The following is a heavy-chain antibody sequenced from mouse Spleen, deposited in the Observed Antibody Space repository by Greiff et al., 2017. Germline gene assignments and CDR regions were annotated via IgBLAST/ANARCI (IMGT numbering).Heavy chain of an antibody. Sequence: QVQLQQSGPELVKPGASVKISCKASGYAFSSSWMNWVKQRPGKGLEWIGRIYPGDGDTNYNGKFKGKATLTADKSSSTAYMQLSSLTSEDSAVYFCATHSYYSYHWYFDVWGAGTTVTVSS. CDR1: GYAFSSSW. V-gene: IGHV1-82*01. CDR3: ATHSYYSYHWYFDV. CDR2: IYPGDGDT. D-gene: IGHD2-12*01. J-gene: IGHJ1*01.